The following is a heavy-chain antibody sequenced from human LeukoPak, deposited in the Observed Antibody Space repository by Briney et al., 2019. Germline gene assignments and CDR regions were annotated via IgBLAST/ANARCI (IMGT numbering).Heavy chain of an antibody. CDR1: GFTFSSHG. V-gene: IGHV3-33*01. D-gene: IGHD2-15*01. CDR3: ARYSTAWYDY. CDR2: IWYDGSKE. Sequence: LPGRSLRLSCAASGFTFSSHGMHWIRQAPGKGLEWVAVIWYDGSKEYYADSVKGRFTIARDNSKNTLYLQVNSLRAEDTAVYYCARYSTAWYDYWGQGTLVTVSS. J-gene: IGHJ4*02.